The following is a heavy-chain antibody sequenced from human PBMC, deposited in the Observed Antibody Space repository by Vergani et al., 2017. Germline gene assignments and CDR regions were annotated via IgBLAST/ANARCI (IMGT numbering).Heavy chain of an antibody. CDR1: GFTFSSSS. Sequence: EVQLVESGGGLVKPGGSLRLSCAASGFTFSSSSMNWVRQAPGKGLEWVSSISSSSSYIYYADSVKGRFTISRDNAKNSLYLQMNSLRAEDTAVYYCARDPYGDYVGPDYWGQGTLVTVSS. V-gene: IGHV3-21*01. D-gene: IGHD4-17*01. CDR3: ARDPYGDYVGPDY. CDR2: ISSSSSYI. J-gene: IGHJ4*02.